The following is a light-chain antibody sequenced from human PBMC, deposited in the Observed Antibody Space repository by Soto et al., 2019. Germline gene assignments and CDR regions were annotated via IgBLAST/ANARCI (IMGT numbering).Light chain of an antibody. CDR3: QQYKDYTYT. V-gene: IGKV1-5*01. CDR2: EAS. CDR1: QSIANW. J-gene: IGKJ1*01. Sequence: DIQMTQSPPTLSASVGDRVTITCRASQSIANWLAWYQHKPGKAPKLLIYEASSLESGVPSRFSGSGSVTEFTLTITSLQPDDFATYYCQQYKDYTYTFGQGTKVDI.